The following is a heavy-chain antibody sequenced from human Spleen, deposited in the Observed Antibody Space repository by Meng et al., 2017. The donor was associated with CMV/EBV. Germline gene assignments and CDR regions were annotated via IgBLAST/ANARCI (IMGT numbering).Heavy chain of an antibody. J-gene: IGHJ4*02. D-gene: IGHD1-26*01. CDR1: GFTCSSYR. CDR2: ISSSSSYI. V-gene: IGHV3-21*01. Sequence: SCAASGFTCSSYRMNWVRQAPGKGLEWVSSISSSSSYIYYANSVKGRFTISRDNAKNSLYLQMNSLRAEDTAVYYCARDLSGSYPGWGQGTLVTVSS. CDR3: ARDLSGSYPG.